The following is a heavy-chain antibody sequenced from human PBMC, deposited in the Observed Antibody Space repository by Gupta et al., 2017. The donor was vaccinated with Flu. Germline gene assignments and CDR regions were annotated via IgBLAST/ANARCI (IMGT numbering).Heavy chain of an antibody. CDR2: INIDGTIT. Sequence: EVQLVESGGDLVEPGGFLRLSCAAAGFTFSNYWMTWVRQVPGKGLVWVSRINIDGTITSYADSVKGRFTISRDNAKNTLYLQMNSLRAEDTAVYYCTRYSFGYSDFWGRGTLVTVSS. V-gene: IGHV3-74*01. J-gene: IGHJ4*02. CDR1: GFTFSNYW. CDR3: TRYSFGYSDF. D-gene: IGHD3-22*01.